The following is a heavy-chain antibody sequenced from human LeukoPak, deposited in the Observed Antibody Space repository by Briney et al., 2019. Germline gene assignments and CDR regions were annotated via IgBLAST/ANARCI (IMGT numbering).Heavy chain of an antibody. Sequence: GASVKVSCKASGYTFTSYDINWVRQATGQGLEWTGWMNPNSGNTGYAQKFQGRVTMTRNTPISTAYMELSSLRSEDTAVYYCARGLRTTFGVVTQYYFDYWGQGTLVTVSS. CDR2: MNPNSGNT. V-gene: IGHV1-8*01. J-gene: IGHJ4*02. D-gene: IGHD3-3*01. CDR3: ARGLRTTFGVVTQYYFDY. CDR1: GYTFTSYD.